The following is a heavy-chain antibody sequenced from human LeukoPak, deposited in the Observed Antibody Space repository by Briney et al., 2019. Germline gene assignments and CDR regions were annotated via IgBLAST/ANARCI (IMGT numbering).Heavy chain of an antibody. D-gene: IGHD3-10*01. V-gene: IGHV1-24*01. CDR3: ATRHTMVRFPPFDY. CDR1: GYTLTELS. CDR2: FDPEDGET. Sequence: GASVKVSCKVSGYTLTELSMHWVRQAPGKGLEWMGGFDPEDGETIYAQKFQGRVTMTEDTSTDTAYMELSSLRSEDTAVYYCATRHTMVRFPPFDYWGQGTLVTVSS. J-gene: IGHJ4*02.